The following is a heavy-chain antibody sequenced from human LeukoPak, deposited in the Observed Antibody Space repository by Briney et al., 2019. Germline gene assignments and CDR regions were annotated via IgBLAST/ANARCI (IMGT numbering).Heavy chain of an antibody. D-gene: IGHD3-16*01. CDR1: GGSFSGYY. CDR2: INHSGST. V-gene: IGHV4-34*01. CDR3: ARGDYDYVWGSLFDY. Sequence: PSETLSLTCAVYGGSFSGYYWSWIRQPPGKGLEWIGEINHSGSTNYNPSLKSRVTISVDTSKNQFSLKLSSVTAADTAVYYCARGDYDYVWGSLFDYWGQGTLVTVSS. J-gene: IGHJ4*02.